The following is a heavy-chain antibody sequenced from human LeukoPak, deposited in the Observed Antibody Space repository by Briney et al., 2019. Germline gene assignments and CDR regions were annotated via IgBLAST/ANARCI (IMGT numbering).Heavy chain of an antibody. CDR3: ARDHWGEAHSSSWSRAFDI. D-gene: IGHD6-13*01. J-gene: IGHJ3*02. Sequence: SVKVSCKASGGTFSSYAISWVRQAPGQGLEWMGGIIPIFGTANYAQKFQGRVTITADKSTSTAYMELSSLRSEDTAVYYCARDHWGEAHSSSWSRAFDIWGQGTMVTVSS. V-gene: IGHV1-69*06. CDR1: GGTFSSYA. CDR2: IIPIFGTA.